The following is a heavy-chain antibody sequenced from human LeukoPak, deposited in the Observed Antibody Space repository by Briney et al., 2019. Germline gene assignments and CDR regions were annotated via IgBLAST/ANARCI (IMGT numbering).Heavy chain of an antibody. Sequence: PGGSLRLSCAASGSTFSSYAMHWVRQAPGKGLEYVSAISSNGGSTYYANSVKGRFTISRDNSKNTLYLQMGSLRAEDMAVYYCARVSHSSSWYVPYDAFDIWGQGTMVTVSS. V-gene: IGHV3-64*01. CDR1: GSTFSSYA. CDR3: ARVSHSSSWYVPYDAFDI. CDR2: ISSNGGST. J-gene: IGHJ3*02. D-gene: IGHD6-13*01.